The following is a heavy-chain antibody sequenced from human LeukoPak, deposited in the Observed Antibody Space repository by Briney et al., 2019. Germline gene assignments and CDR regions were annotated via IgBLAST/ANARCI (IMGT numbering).Heavy chain of an antibody. CDR3: ARSEFELLLVNFDY. CDR2: ISSSSSYI. V-gene: IGHV3-21*01. CDR1: GFTFSSYS. J-gene: IGHJ4*02. D-gene: IGHD2-15*01. Sequence: GGSLRLSCAASGFTFSSYSMNWVRQAPGKGLEWVSSISSSSSYIYYADSVKGRFTISRDNAKNSLYLQMNSLRVEDTAVYYCARSEFELLLVNFDYWGQGTLVTVSS.